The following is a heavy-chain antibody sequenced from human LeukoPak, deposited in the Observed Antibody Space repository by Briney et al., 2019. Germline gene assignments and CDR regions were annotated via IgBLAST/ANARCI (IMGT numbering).Heavy chain of an antibody. CDR3: ARGRGWADY. Sequence: GESLKISCKGSGYSFTNNWITWVRQMPGKGLEWMGRIDLSDSYTDYSPSFQGHVTISADKSFSTAYLQWSSLKASDTAMYYCARGRGWADYWGQGTLVTVSS. CDR1: GYSFTNNW. J-gene: IGHJ4*02. CDR2: IDLSDSYT. D-gene: IGHD6-19*01. V-gene: IGHV5-10-1*01.